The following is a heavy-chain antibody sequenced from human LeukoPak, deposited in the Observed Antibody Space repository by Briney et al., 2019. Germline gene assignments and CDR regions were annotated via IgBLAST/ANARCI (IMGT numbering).Heavy chain of an antibody. V-gene: IGHV3-30*18. D-gene: IGHD3-22*01. Sequence: GGSLRLSCAASGFTVSSNYISWVRQAPGKGLEWVAFISYDGSNKYYSDSVKGRFTTSRDNSKNTLYLQMNSLRAEDTAVYYCAKGKDYYDSSGYYYTYAFDIWGQGTMVTVSS. J-gene: IGHJ3*02. CDR1: GFTVSSNY. CDR3: AKGKDYYDSSGYYYTYAFDI. CDR2: ISYDGSNK.